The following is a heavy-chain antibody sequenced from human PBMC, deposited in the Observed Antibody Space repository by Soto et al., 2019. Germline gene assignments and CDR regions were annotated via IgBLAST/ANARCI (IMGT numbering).Heavy chain of an antibody. CDR3: ARDDSSWYTPIDYYYGMDV. D-gene: IGHD6-13*01. CDR2: ISSSSSYI. CDR1: GFTFSSYS. Sequence: PGGSLRLSCAASGFTFSSYSMNWVRQAPGKGLVWVSSISSSSSYIYYADSVKGRFTISRDNAKNSLYLQMNSLRAEDTAVYYCARDDSSWYTPIDYYYGMDVWGQGTTVTVSS. J-gene: IGHJ6*02. V-gene: IGHV3-21*01.